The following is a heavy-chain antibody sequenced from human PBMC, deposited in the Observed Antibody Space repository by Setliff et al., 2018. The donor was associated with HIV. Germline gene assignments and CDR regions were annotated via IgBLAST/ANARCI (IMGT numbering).Heavy chain of an antibody. CDR1: GGIFNTYG. Sequence: SVKVSCKASGGIFNTYGMNWVRQAPGQGLEWMGGIIPIARAPNYAQKFQDRVTITADESTTTVYMEVRSLKSEDTALYYCARGPLYGHDRGYFDYWGQGTLVTVSS. J-gene: IGHJ4*02. D-gene: IGHD5-12*01. CDR2: IIPIARAP. V-gene: IGHV1-69*13. CDR3: ARGPLYGHDRGYFDY.